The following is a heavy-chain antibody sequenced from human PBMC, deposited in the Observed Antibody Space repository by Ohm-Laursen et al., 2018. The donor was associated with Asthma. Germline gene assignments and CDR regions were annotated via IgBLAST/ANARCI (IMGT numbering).Heavy chain of an antibody. CDR2: ISTASTFI. CDR3: VREDNWGLDL. D-gene: IGHD1-1*01. Sequence: GSLRLSCSASGYTFSRYSIHWVRQVPGKGLEWVASISTASTFIYYADSVRGRFTTSRDNAKNSVYLQMNSLRAEDMALYYCVREDNWGLDLWGQGTMVTVSS. CDR1: GYTFSRYS. V-gene: IGHV3-21*01. J-gene: IGHJ3*01.